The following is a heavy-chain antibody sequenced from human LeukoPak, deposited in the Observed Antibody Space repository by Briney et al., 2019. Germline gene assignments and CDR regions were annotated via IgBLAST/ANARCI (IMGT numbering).Heavy chain of an antibody. CDR1: GYTFTSYA. V-gene: IGHV7-4-1*02. D-gene: IGHD3-3*01. Sequence: ASVKVSCKASGYTFTSYAMNWVRQAPGQGLEWMGWINTNTGNPTYAQGFTGRFVFSLDTSVSTAYLQISSLKAEDTAVYYCARDCYDFWSGYLETENWFDPWGQGTLVIVSS. CDR2: INTNTGNP. J-gene: IGHJ5*02. CDR3: ARDCYDFWSGYLETENWFDP.